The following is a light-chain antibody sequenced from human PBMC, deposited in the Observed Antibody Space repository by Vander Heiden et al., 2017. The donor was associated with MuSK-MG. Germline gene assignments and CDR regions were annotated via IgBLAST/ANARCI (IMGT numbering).Light chain of an antibody. J-gene: IGKJ1*01. V-gene: IGKV3-11*01. CDR1: QNINNY. Sequence: EIVLPQSPVPLSLSPGERATLPCRASQNINNYLALYQQKPGQAPRLIILDASTRATGIQARVRVSGCGTDFNLTISILEPEDVAVDVCQHRHLGAPPVTFGQGTKVEIK. CDR3: QHRHLGAPPVT. CDR2: DAS.